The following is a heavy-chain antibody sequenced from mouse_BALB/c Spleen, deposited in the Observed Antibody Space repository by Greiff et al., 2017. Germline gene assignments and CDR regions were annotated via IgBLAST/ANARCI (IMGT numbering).Heavy chain of an antibody. CDR3: ARPRYHYAMDY. CDR1: GFAFSRYW. CDR2: INPDSSTI. J-gene: IGHJ4*01. V-gene: IGHV4-1*02. Sequence: DVKLVESGGGLVQPGGSLKLSCAASGFAFSRYWMSWVRQAPGKGLEWIGEINPDSSTINYTPSLKDKFIISRDNANNTLYLQMSKVRSEDTALYYCARPRYHYAMDYWGQGTSVTVSS.